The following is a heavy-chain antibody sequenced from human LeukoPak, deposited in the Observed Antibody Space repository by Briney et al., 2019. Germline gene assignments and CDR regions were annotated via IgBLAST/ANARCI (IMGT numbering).Heavy chain of an antibody. V-gene: IGHV1-18*01. D-gene: IGHD6-13*01. J-gene: IGHJ5*02. CDR3: ARAQMAAAGPPIWFDP. CDR1: GYTFTRYG. Sequence: GASVKVSRKCSGYTFTRYGISWVRQAPGQGLAWVGWISVYNGNTNYAQKLQGRVTMTTDTSTSTAYMELRSLRSDDTAVYYCARAQMAAAGPPIWFDPWGQGTLVTVSS. CDR2: ISVYNGNT.